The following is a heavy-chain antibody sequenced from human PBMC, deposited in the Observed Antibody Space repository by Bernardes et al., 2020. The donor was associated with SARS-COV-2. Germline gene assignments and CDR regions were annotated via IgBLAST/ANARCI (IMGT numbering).Heavy chain of an antibody. V-gene: IGHV4-34*01. D-gene: IGHD4-4*01. CDR3: ARGRPYSSWGYYYYGMDV. J-gene: IGHJ6*02. Sequence: AETLSLTCAVYGWSFSGDYWSWIRKRPGKGLEWMGEINHSGSTNYNPSLKRRVTISVDTSKNQFSLKLSSVTAADTAVYSCARGRPYSSWGYYYYGMDVWGQGTTVTVSS. CDR1: GWSFSGDY. CDR2: INHSGST.